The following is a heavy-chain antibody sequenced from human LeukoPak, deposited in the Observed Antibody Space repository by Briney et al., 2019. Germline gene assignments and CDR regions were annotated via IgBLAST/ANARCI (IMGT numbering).Heavy chain of an antibody. CDR1: GFTFSSYA. Sequence: PGGSLRLSCAASGFTFSSYAMSWVRQAPGKGLEWVSVISGSGGSTYYADSVKGRFTISRDNPKNSLYLQMNSLRVEDTAVYYCAGYNWFDPWGQGTLVTVSS. CDR3: AGYNWFDP. CDR2: ISGSGGST. D-gene: IGHD6-13*01. V-gene: IGHV3-23*01. J-gene: IGHJ5*02.